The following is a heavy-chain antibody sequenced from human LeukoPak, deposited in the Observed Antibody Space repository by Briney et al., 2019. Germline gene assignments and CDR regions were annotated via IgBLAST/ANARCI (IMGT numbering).Heavy chain of an antibody. CDR3: VRDKDWYFDY. V-gene: IGHV3-33*08. J-gene: IGHJ4*02. CDR2: DGTNT. D-gene: IGHD3/OR15-3a*01. CDR1: GFTFSYYA. Sequence: PGGSLRLSCAASGFTFSYYAMSWVRQAPGEGLEWVAIDGTNTYYADSVKGRFTISRDNSKNTLYLQMNSLSGEDTAVYYCVRDKDWYFDYWGQGTLVTVSS.